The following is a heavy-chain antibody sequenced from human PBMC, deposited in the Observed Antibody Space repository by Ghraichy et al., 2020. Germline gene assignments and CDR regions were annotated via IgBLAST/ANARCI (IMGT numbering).Heavy chain of an antibody. J-gene: IGHJ4*02. D-gene: IGHD3-22*01. CDR2: ISYDGSNK. CDR3: ASTPVVVITSIYFDY. CDR1: GFTFSSYA. Sequence: GSLRLSCAASGFTFSSYAMHWVRQAPGKGLEWVAVISYDGSNKYYADSVKGRFTISRDNSKNTLYLQMNSLRAEDTAVYYCASTPVVVITSIYFDYWGQGTLVTVSS. V-gene: IGHV3-30-3*01.